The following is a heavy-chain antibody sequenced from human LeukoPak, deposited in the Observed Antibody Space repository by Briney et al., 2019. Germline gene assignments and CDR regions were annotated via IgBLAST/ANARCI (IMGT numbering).Heavy chain of an antibody. D-gene: IGHD3-22*01. CDR2: IYHSGST. V-gene: IGHV4-30-2*05. CDR3: ARQYYYDSSGHSDYFDY. CDR1: GGSISSGGYS. J-gene: IGHJ4*02. Sequence: ASETLSLTCAVSGGSISSGGYSWSWIRQPPGKGLEWIGYIYHSGSTYYNPSLKSRVTISVDTSKNQFSLKLSSVTAADTAVYYCARQYYYDSSGHSDYFDYWGQGTLVTVSS.